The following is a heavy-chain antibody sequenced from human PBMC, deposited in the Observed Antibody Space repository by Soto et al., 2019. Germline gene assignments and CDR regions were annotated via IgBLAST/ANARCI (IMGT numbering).Heavy chain of an antibody. CDR2: IYYSGST. V-gene: IGHV4-59*08. J-gene: IGHJ4*02. CDR3: ASTLYYYDSSGYGAFDY. Sequence: SETLSLTCTVSGGSISSYYWSWIRQPPGKGLEWIGYIYYSGSTNYNPSLKGRVTISVDTSKNQFSLKLSSVTAADTAVYYCASTLYYYDSSGYGAFDYWGQGTLVTVSS. D-gene: IGHD3-22*01. CDR1: GGSISSYY.